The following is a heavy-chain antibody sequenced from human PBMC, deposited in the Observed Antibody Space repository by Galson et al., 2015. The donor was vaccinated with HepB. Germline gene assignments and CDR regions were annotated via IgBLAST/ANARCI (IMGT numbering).Heavy chain of an antibody. V-gene: IGHV4-39*07. J-gene: IGHJ6*03. Sequence: ETLSLTCTVSGGSISSSSYFWGWIRQPPGKGLEWIGSMSYSGGAHYHPSLKSRVTISVDTSKNQFSLNVRSVTAADTAVYYCARIGDDYYYYYYMDVWGKGTTVTVSS. CDR1: GGSISSSSYF. CDR3: ARIGDDYYYYYYMDV. D-gene: IGHD3-16*01. CDR2: MSYSGGA.